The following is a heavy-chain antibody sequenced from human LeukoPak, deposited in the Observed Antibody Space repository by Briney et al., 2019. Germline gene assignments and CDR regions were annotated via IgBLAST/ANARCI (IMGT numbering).Heavy chain of an antibody. J-gene: IGHJ4*02. CDR3: ARERRDIVVVPAAMVDY. CDR1: GGSFSGYY. V-gene: IGHV4-34*01. Sequence: PSETLSLTCAVYGGSFSGYYWSWIRQPPGKGLEWTGEINHSGSTNYNPSLKSRVTISVDTSKNQFSLKLSSVTAADTAVYYCARERRDIVVVPAAMVDYWGQGTLVTVSS. CDR2: INHSGST. D-gene: IGHD2-2*01.